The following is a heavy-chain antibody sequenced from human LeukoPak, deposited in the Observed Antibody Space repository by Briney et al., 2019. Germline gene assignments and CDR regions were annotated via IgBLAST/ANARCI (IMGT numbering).Heavy chain of an antibody. J-gene: IGHJ6*02. CDR1: VFSFSSHG. CDR2: IWYDGSNK. V-gene: IGHV3-33*01. Sequence: GRSLRLSCAASVFSFSSHGMNWVRQAPGKGLEWVAVIWYDGSNKYYGDSVKGRFTISRDNSKNTLYLQMSSLRAEDTAVYYCAGNWNNAETLRYYNFGMVIWSQRTTVTVSS. D-gene: IGHD1/OR15-1a*01. CDR3: AGNWNNAETLRYYNFGMVI.